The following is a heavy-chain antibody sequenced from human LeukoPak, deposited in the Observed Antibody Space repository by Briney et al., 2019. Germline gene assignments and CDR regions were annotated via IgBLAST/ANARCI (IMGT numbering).Heavy chain of an antibody. CDR2: IHYSGST. J-gene: IGHJ6*03. CDR1: GGSISSSSYY. D-gene: IGHD3-22*01. CDR3: ARYYYDSSGYYSGYYYMDV. Sequence: SETLSLTCTVSGGSISSSSYYWGWIRQPPGKGLEWIGSIHYSGSTYQNPSLKSRVTISVDTSKNQFSLKLSSVTAADTAVYYCARYYYDSSGYYSGYYYMDVWGKGTTVTVSS. V-gene: IGHV4-39*07.